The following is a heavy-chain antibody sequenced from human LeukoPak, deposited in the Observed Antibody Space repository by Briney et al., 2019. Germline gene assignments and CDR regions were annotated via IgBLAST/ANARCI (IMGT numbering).Heavy chain of an antibody. V-gene: IGHV1-46*01. CDR2: INPSGGTT. CDR3: ARDRCSSTSCYVEGPSDSYNWFDP. CDR1: GYTFTSYY. J-gene: IGHJ5*02. Sequence: ASVKVSCKASGYTFTSYYMHWVRQAPGQGLEWMGIINPSGGTTTYAQKFQGRVTMTRDTSTSTVYMELSSLRSEDTAVYYCARDRCSSTSCYVEGPSDSYNWFDPWGQGTLVTVSS. D-gene: IGHD2-2*01.